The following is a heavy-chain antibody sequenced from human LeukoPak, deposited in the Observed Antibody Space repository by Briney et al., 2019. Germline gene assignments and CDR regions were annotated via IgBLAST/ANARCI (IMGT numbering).Heavy chain of an antibody. CDR1: GGTFSSYA. J-gene: IGHJ4*02. CDR2: IIPIFGTA. Sequence: SVKVSCKASGGTFSSYAISWVRQAPGQGLEWMGGIIPIFGTANYAQKFQGRVTITADKSTSTAYMELSSLRSEDTAVYYCARARSYGDYFDYWGQGTLVTVSS. CDR3: ARARSYGDYFDY. D-gene: IGHD1-26*01. V-gene: IGHV1-69*06.